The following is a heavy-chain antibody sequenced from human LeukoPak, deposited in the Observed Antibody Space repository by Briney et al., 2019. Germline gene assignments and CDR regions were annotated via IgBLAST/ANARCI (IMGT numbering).Heavy chain of an antibody. CDR2: IYYSGSSGST. D-gene: IGHD6-13*01. CDR1: GGPISTFY. CDR3: ARHGIVDSSKKYYFDY. V-gene: IGHV4-59*08. J-gene: IGHJ4*02. Sequence: PSETLSLTCSVSGGPISTFYWSWIRQPPGKGLEWIGYIYYSGSSGSTSYNPSLKSRVTISVDTSKNQFSLDLSSVTAADTAVYYCARHGIVDSSKKYYFDYWGQGTLVTVSS.